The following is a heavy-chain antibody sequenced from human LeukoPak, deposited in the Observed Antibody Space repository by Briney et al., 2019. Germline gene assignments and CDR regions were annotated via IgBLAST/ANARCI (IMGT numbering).Heavy chain of an antibody. V-gene: IGHV3-23*01. Sequence: PGGSLRLSCAASGFTFRSYAMSRVRQARGKGLVSVSSIIGIGGSTYSAPSVKGRFTISRHNSKNTLYLQMISLIAEDMAVYYCAKGQSAADFWGQGTLVTVSS. CDR1: GFTFRSYA. D-gene: IGHD2-2*01. J-gene: IGHJ4*02. CDR2: IIGIGGST. CDR3: AKGQSAADF.